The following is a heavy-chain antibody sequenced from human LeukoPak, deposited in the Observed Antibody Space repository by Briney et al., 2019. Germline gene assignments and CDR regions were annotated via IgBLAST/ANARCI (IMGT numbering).Heavy chain of an antibody. J-gene: IGHJ6*02. CDR3: ASPAGDSLYYGMDV. V-gene: IGHV3-21*01. CDR1: GFTFSSYA. CDR2: ISSSSSYI. Sequence: GGSLRLSCAASGFTFSSYAMNWVRQAPGKGLEWVSSISSSSSYIYYADSVKGRFTISRDNAKNSLYLQMNSLRAEDTAVYYCASPAGDSLYYGMDVWGQGTTVTVSS. D-gene: IGHD6-13*01.